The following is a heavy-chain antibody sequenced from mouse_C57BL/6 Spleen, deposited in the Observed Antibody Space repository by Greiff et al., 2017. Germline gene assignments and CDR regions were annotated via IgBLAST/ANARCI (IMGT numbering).Heavy chain of an antibody. J-gene: IGHJ2*01. CDR2: IDPEDGET. CDR3: ARQLRLPYFDY. Sequence: VQLQQSGAELVKPGASVKLSCTASGFNIKDYYMHWVKQRTKQGLEWIGRIDPEDGETKYAPKFQGKATITADKSSTTAYLELSILTSADTAVYYCARQLRLPYFDYWGQGTTLTVSS. CDR1: GFNIKDYY. D-gene: IGHD3-2*02. V-gene: IGHV14-2*01.